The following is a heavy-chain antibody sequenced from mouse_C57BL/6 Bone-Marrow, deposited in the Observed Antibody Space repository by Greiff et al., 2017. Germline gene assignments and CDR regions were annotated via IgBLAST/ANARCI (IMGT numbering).Heavy chain of an antibody. CDR1: GYTFTDYE. CDR2: IDPETGGT. Sequence: VQLQQSGAELVRPGASVTLSCKASGYTFTDYEMHWVKQTPVHGLEWIGAIDPETGGTAYNQKFKGKALLTADKSSSTAYMERRSLTSEDSAVYYCTIPRYFDVWGTGTTVTVSS. CDR3: TIPRYFDV. J-gene: IGHJ1*03. V-gene: IGHV1-15*01.